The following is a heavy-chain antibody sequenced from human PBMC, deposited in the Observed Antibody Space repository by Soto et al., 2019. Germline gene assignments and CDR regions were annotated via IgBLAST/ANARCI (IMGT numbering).Heavy chain of an antibody. V-gene: IGHV3-23*01. J-gene: IGHJ3*02. CDR3: AKGILVKPPGTRTFDI. CDR1: GFTFINYV. CDR2: IGGGDGST. Sequence: EVQLLESGGGLVQPGGSLRLSCADSGFTFINYVMSWVRQAPGKGLEWVSTIGGGDGSTYYADSVKGRFTISRDNSNSALYLQMNSLRVGDTAIYFCAKGILVKPPGTRTFDIWGQGTMVIVSS. D-gene: IGHD6-13*01.